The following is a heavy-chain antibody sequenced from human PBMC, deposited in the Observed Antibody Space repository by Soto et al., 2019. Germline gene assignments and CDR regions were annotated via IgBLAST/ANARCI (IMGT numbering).Heavy chain of an antibody. CDR3: TRHEGSYYGMDV. J-gene: IGHJ6*02. CDR2: IRSKANSYAT. V-gene: IGHV3-73*01. CDR1: GFTFSGSA. Sequence: GGSLRLSCAASGFTFSGSAMHWVRQASGKGLEWVGRIRSKANSYATAYAASVKGRFTISRDDSKNTAYLQMNSLKTEDTAVYYCTRHEGSYYGMDVWGQGTTVTVSS.